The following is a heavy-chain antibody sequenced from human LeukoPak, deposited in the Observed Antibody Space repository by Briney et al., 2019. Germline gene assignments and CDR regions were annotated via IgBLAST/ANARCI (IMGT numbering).Heavy chain of an antibody. CDR2: LWYDGSNK. V-gene: IGHV3-33*06. J-gene: IGHJ6*03. D-gene: IGHD3-10*01. CDR3: AKGSYYGSGSIYYYMDV. CDR1: GFTFSSYG. Sequence: PGRSLRLSCAASGFTFSSYGMHWVRQAPGKGLEWVAVLWYDGSNKYYADSVKGRFTISRDNSKNTLYLQMNSLRAEDTAVYYCAKGSYYGSGSIYYYMDVWGKGTTVTVSS.